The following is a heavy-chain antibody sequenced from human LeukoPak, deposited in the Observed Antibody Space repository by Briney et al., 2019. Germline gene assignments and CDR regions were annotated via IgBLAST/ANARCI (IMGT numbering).Heavy chain of an antibody. CDR3: ARIPADPYYYDSSA. CDR2: INPNSGGT. J-gene: IGHJ5*02. D-gene: IGHD3-22*01. CDR1: GYTFTGYY. V-gene: IGHV1-2*02. Sequence: GASVKVSCKASGYTFTGYYMHWVRQAPGQGLEWMGWINPNSGGTNYAQKFHGRVTMTRDTSTSTVYMELSSLRSEDTAVYYCARIPADPYYYDSSAWGQGTLVTVSS.